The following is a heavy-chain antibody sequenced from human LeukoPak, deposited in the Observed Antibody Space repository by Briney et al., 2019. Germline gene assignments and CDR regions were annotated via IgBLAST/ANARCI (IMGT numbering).Heavy chain of an antibody. D-gene: IGHD3-10*01. CDR3: ASTLYGSGSYYNH. CDR1: GGSISSYY. J-gene: IGHJ4*02. Sequence: SETLSLTCTVSGGSISSYYWSWIRQPPGKGLEWIGYIYYSGSTNYNPSLKSRVTISVDTSKNQFSLKLSSVTAADTAVYYCASTLYGSGSYYNHWGQGTLVTVSS. CDR2: IYYSGST. V-gene: IGHV4-59*12.